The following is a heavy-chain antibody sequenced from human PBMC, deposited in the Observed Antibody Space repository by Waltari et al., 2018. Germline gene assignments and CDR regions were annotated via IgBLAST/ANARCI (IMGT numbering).Heavy chain of an antibody. CDR3: AKGDIAATRGAFDI. V-gene: IGHV4-34*01. CDR1: GGSFSGYY. D-gene: IGHD6-13*01. CDR2: INHSGST. Sequence: VQLQQWGAGLLKPSETLSLTCAVYGGSFSGYYWSWIRQPPGKGLEWIGEINHSGSTNYNPSLKSRVTISVDTSKNQFSLKLSSVTAADTAVYYCAKGDIAATRGAFDIWGQGTMVTVSS. J-gene: IGHJ3*02.